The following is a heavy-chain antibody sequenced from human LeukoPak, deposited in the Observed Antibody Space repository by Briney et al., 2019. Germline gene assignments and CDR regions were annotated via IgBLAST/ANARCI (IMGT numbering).Heavy chain of an antibody. V-gene: IGHV3-30*04. CDR1: GVTFSSFA. J-gene: IGHJ4*02. CDR2: ISYHGRDT. Sequence: PGGSLRLSCAASGVTFSSFAMHWVRQAPGKGLEWVAVISYHGRDTYYADSVKGRFTISRDNSKNTLYLQLNSLGAEDTAVYYCAAQPCSVGRCYLDYWGQGTPATVSS. CDR3: AAQPCSVGRCYLDY. D-gene: IGHD2-15*01.